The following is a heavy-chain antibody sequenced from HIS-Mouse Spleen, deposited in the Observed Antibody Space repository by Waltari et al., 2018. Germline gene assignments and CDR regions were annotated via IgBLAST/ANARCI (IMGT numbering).Heavy chain of an antibody. V-gene: IGHV1-2*02. J-gene: IGHJ6*02. D-gene: IGHD3-10*01. CDR1: GYTFTDYY. CDR2: INPNSGGT. Sequence: QVQLVQSGAEVKKPGASGKVYCKASGYTFTDYYMRWGRQAPGQGLEWMGWINPNSGGTNYAQKFQGRVTMTRDTSISTAYMELSRLRSDDTAVYYCARDYYGSGSYYYYYGMDVWGQGTTVTVSS. CDR3: ARDYYGSGSYYYYYGMDV.